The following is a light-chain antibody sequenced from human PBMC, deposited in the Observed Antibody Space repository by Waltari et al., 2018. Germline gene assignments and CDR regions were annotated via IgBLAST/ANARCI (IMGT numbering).Light chain of an antibody. CDR3: QQYYSQPYT. CDR2: WAS. Sequence: DIVMTQSPDSLAVSLGERATINCKSSQSVLYSSNSKNYLAWDQQKPGQPPKLLIYWASTRESGVPDRFSASGSGTDFTLTISSPQAEDVAVYYCQQYYSQPYTFGQGTKLEIK. CDR1: QSVLYSSNSKNY. J-gene: IGKJ2*01. V-gene: IGKV4-1*01.